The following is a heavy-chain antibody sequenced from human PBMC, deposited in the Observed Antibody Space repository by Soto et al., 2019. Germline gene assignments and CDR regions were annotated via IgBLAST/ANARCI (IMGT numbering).Heavy chain of an antibody. CDR3: NSYPDFCGGHTPL. CDR1: GFRITNTW. Sequence: EVQLVESGGGLVQPGGSLRLSCAASGFRITNTWMHWVRQAPGKGLEWVGRVKSKADGGTADYAAPVKGRFTVSRDDSKNTQYLQMNSLKMEDTAVYYCNSYPDFCGGHTPLWGQGTLLTVSS. CDR2: VKSKADGGTA. D-gene: IGHD2-21*01. V-gene: IGHV3-15*07. J-gene: IGHJ4*02.